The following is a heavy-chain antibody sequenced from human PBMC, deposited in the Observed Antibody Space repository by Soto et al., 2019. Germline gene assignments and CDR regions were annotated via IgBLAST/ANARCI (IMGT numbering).Heavy chain of an antibody. CDR3: ARDSGDSSGYMLDY. CDR1: GYTFTSYG. V-gene: IGHV1-46*01. J-gene: IGHJ4*02. CDR2: INANGGNT. Sequence: ASVKVSCKASGYTFTSYGISWVRQAPGQGLEWMGIINANGGNTSYAQKFQGRVTMTRDTSTSTVYMELSSLTSEDRAVYSCARDSGDSSGYMLDYWGQGALVTVSS. D-gene: IGHD3-22*01.